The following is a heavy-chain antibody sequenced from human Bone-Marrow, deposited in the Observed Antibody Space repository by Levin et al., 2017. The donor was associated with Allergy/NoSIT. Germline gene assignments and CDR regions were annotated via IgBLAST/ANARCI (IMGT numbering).Heavy chain of an antibody. CDR2: IKSKTDGGTT. CDR1: GFTFSNAW. Sequence: SCAASGFTFSNAWMNWVRQAPGKGLEWVGRIKSKTDGGTTDYAAPVKGRFTISRDDSENTVFLQMNNVNTEDTAVYYCTADPPGHSSGIDYWGQGTLVAVSS. J-gene: IGHJ4*02. CDR3: TADPPGHSSGIDY. D-gene: IGHD6-19*01. V-gene: IGHV3-15*07.